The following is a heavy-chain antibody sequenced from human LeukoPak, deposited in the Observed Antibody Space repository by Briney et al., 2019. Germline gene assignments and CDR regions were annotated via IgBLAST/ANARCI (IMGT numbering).Heavy chain of an antibody. CDR1: GFTFSNYG. Sequence: GGSLRLSCAASGFTFSNYGMHWVRLAPGKGLEWVAFIRYDGTIKYYVDSVKGRFTVSRDNSKNTLYLQMNSLRAEDTAVYYCAKVGYGGWFFDYWGQGTLVTVSS. J-gene: IGHJ4*02. V-gene: IGHV3-30*02. CDR3: AKVGYGGWFFDY. D-gene: IGHD6-19*01. CDR2: IRYDGTIK.